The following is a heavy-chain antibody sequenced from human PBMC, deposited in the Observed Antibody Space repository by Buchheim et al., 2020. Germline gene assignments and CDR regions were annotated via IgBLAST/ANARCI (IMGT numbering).Heavy chain of an antibody. J-gene: IGHJ4*02. D-gene: IGHD1/OR15-1a*01. CDR1: GFSFRPYA. V-gene: IGHV3-74*02. Sequence: EVQLVESGGGFVQPGGSLRLSCAASGFSFRPYAMSWVRQAPGKGLEWVSRLSHDGVNPSYADSVKGRFTISRDNAKNTLYLQMNSLRAEDTAVYYCASDLNWDIFDHWGQGTL. CDR2: LSHDGVNP. CDR3: ASDLNWDIFDH.